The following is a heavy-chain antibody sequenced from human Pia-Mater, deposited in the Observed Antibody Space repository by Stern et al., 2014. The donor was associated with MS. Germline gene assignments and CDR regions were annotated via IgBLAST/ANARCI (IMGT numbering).Heavy chain of an antibody. CDR1: GDSMSNNNW. J-gene: IGHJ4*02. D-gene: IGHD6-13*01. Sequence: QLQLQESGPGLVRPSTTLFLTCSVSGDSMSNNNWWSWVRQAPGKGLEWIGEVHHSGRTNHNPSLGSRPTISIDKSKKMISLRMDSVTAADTAVYYCARSKDSSSWYGYFDYWGQGTLVTVSS. CDR2: VHHSGRT. V-gene: IGHV4-4*02. CDR3: ARSKDSSSWYGYFDY.